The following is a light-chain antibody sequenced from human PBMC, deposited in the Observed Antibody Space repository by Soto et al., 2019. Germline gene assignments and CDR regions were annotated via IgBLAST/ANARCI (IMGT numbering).Light chain of an antibody. V-gene: IGKV3-20*01. Sequence: EIVVTQSRVTLSLSPGQRPTLYCRASQSVSNNYLAWYQQKPGQAPRLLIYGASNRATGIPDRFSGSGSGTDFTLTISRLAPEDFAVYYCQQYGTSGTFGQGTKVDIK. J-gene: IGKJ1*01. CDR2: GAS. CDR3: QQYGTSGT. CDR1: QSVSNNY.